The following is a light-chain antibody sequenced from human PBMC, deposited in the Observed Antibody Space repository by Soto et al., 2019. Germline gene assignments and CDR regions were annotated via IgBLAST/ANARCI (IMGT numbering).Light chain of an antibody. CDR1: QSVLYSSNNKNY. Sequence: DIVMTQSPDSLAVSLGERATINCKSSQSVLYSSNNKNYFAWYQQKPGQPPKLLIYWASTRESGVPDRFSGSGSGTDFTLTISSLQAEDVAFYYCQQYYSTPPTFGQGTKVEIK. V-gene: IGKV4-1*01. J-gene: IGKJ1*01. CDR2: WAS. CDR3: QQYYSTPPT.